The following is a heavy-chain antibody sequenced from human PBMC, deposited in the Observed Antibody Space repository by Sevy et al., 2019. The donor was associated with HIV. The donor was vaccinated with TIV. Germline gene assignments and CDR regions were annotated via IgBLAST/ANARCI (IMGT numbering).Heavy chain of an antibody. V-gene: IGHV3-48*03. CDR3: ARDLPPSATTVAHFDC. CDR1: GFSFSSYE. CDR2: ISNSGTTI. Sequence: GGSLRLSCAASGFSFSSYEMNWVRQAPGKGLEWVSYISNSGTTISYSDSVRGRFTISRDNARNLLYLQINSLRAEDTAVYYCARDLPPSATTVAHFDCWGQGTLVTVSS. J-gene: IGHJ4*02. D-gene: IGHD4-17*01.